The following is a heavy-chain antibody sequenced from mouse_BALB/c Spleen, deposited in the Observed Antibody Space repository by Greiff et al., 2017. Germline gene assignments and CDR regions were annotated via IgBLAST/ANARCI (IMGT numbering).Heavy chain of an antibody. CDR1: GFTFNTYA. J-gene: IGHJ2*01. CDR2: IRSKSNNYAT. CDR3: VRHRYDYFDY. D-gene: IGHD2-14*01. V-gene: IGHV10-1*02. Sequence: EVQVVESGGGLVQPKGSLKLSCAASGFTFNTYAMNWVRQAPGKGLEWVARIRSKSNNYATYYADSVKDRFTISRDDSQSMLYLQMNNLKTEDTAMYYCVRHRYDYFDYWGQGTTLTVAA.